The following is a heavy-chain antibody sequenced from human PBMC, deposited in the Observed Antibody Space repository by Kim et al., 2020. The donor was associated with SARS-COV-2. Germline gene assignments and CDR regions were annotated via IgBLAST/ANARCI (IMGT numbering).Heavy chain of an antibody. CDR2: ISGSGGST. CDR1: GFTFSSYA. D-gene: IGHD5-12*01. CDR3: AKGGYGRRTGKAGWFDP. V-gene: IGHV3-23*01. Sequence: GGSLRLSCAASGFTFSSYAMSWVRQAPGKGLEWVSAISGSGGSTYYADSVKGRFTISRDNSKNTLYLQMNSLRAEDTAVYYCAKGGYGRRTGKAGWFDPWGQGTLVTVSS. J-gene: IGHJ5*02.